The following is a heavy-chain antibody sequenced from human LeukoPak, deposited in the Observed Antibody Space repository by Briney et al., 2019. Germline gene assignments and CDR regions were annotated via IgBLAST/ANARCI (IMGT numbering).Heavy chain of an antibody. J-gene: IGHJ4*02. CDR1: GFTFSSYW. V-gene: IGHV3-7*04. CDR2: IKQDGSQK. D-gene: IGHD1-26*01. CDR3: ARDGIDY. Sequence: PGGSLRLSCVASGFTFSSYWMSWVRQAPGKGLEWVANIKQDGSQKYYADSVKGQFTISRDDAKNSVDLQMNSLRAEDTAVYYCARDGIDYWGQGTLVTVSS.